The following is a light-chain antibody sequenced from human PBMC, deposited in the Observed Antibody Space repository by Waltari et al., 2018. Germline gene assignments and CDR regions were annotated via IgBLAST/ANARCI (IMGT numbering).Light chain of an antibody. CDR2: DVS. V-gene: IGLV2-14*01. CDR1: SSASGGYNY. J-gene: IGLJ2*01. CDR3: SSFTSSTTGI. Sequence: SALTQPDSVSGSPGQSITNSCSGISSASGGYNYVSWYQQHPGEAPKVIIYDVSNRPSGVSNRFSGSKSGSSASLTISGLQAEDEADYYCSSFTSSTTGIFGGGTKLTVL.